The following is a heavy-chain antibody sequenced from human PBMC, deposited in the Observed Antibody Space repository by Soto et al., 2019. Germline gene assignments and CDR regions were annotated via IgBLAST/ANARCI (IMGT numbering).Heavy chain of an antibody. D-gene: IGHD3-10*01. CDR1: GYTFTSYG. J-gene: IGHJ4*02. CDR2: ISAYNGNT. Sequence: ASVKVSCKASGYTFTSYGISWVRQAPGQGLEWMGWISAYNGNTNYAQKLQGRVTMTTDTSTSTAYMELRSLRSDDTAVYYCARGGSYYGSGSYRLDYWGQGTLVTVSS. V-gene: IGHV1-18*01. CDR3: ARGGSYYGSGSYRLDY.